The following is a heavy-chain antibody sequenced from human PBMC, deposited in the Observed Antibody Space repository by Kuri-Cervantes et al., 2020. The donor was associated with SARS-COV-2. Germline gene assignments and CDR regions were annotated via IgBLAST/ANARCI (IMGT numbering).Heavy chain of an antibody. D-gene: IGHD3-22*01. CDR3: ARGRGYHDSSGYYFDS. J-gene: IGHJ4*02. CDR1: GGSISAETYY. V-gene: IGHV4-61*02. Sequence: SETLSLTCTVSGGSISAETYYWSWVRQPAGKGLEWIGRIYSSGNTNYNPSPKSRVTISEDTPRNQFSLKLTSVTAADTAVYFCARGRGYHDSSGYYFDSWGQGTLVTVSS. CDR2: IYSSGNT.